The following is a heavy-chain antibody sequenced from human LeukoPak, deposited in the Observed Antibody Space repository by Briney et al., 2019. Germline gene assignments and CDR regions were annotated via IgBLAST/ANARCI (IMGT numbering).Heavy chain of an antibody. Sequence: GGSLRLSCAASGFSFSSYWMSWVRQAPGKGLEWVANIQQDGSEKYYVDSVKGRFTISRDNAKNSLYLQMNSLRAEDTAVYYCARDLHSYYYDSSGYSDYWGQGTLVTVSS. V-gene: IGHV3-7*01. D-gene: IGHD3-22*01. CDR3: ARDLHSYYYDSSGYSDY. CDR1: GFSFSSYW. CDR2: IQQDGSEK. J-gene: IGHJ4*02.